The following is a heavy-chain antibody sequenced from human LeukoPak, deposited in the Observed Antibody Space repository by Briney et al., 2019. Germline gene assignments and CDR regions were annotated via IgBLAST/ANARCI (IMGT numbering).Heavy chain of an antibody. CDR2: ISSSGGNT. J-gene: IGHJ4*02. Sequence: PGGSLRLSCAASGFTFTSYSMSWVRQAPGKGLEWVSAISSSGGNTYYADSVKGRFTISRDNSKNTLYLQMNSLRAEDTAVYYCAKDRATWPIDYWGQGTLVTVSS. V-gene: IGHV3-23*01. CDR3: AKDRATWPIDY. CDR1: GFTFTSYS. D-gene: IGHD3-10*01.